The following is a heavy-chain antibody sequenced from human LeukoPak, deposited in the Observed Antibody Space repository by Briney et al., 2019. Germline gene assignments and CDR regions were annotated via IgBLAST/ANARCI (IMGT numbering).Heavy chain of an antibody. D-gene: IGHD4-11*01. J-gene: IGHJ2*01. CDR2: IKQDGSEK. V-gene: IGHV3-7*03. CDR3: AKGPYSNYDYWYFDL. Sequence: GGSLRLSCAASGFTFSSYWMSWVRQAPGKGLEWVANIKQDGSEKYYVDSVKGRFTISRDNAKNSLYLQMNSLRTEDMALYYCAKGPYSNYDYWYFDLWGRGTLVTVSS. CDR1: GFTFSSYW.